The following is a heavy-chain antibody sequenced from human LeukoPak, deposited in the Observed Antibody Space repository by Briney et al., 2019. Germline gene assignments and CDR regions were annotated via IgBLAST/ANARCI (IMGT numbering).Heavy chain of an antibody. Sequence: SETPSLTCAVSGYSISSSYYWGWIRQPPGKGLEWIGSIYHSGSTYYNPSLKSRVTISVDTSKNQFSLKLSSVTAADTAVYYCAREGRQVTQLYGSYIFDYWGQGTLVTVSS. CDR1: GYSISSSYY. CDR2: IYHSGST. CDR3: AREGRQVTQLYGSYIFDY. D-gene: IGHD4-11*01. J-gene: IGHJ4*02. V-gene: IGHV4-38-2*01.